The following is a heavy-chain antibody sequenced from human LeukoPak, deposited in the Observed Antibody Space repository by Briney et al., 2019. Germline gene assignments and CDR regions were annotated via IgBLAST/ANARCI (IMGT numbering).Heavy chain of an antibody. V-gene: IGHV3-7*03. D-gene: IGHD3-10*01. CDR3: ARGQPFGSH. Sequence: PGGSLRPSCVASGFIFSDYWMHWVRQSPGKGLEWVANIKQDGSEKHYVDSVKGRFTISRDNAKNSVYLQMNSLRAEDTAVYYCARGQPFGSHWGQGTLVTVSS. J-gene: IGHJ4*02. CDR1: GFIFSDYW. CDR2: IKQDGSEK.